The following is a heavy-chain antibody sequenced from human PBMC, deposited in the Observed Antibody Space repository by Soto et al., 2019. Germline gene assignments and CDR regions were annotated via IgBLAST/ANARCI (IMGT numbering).Heavy chain of an antibody. CDR1: GYTFTSYG. V-gene: IGHV1-18*01. D-gene: IGHD2-2*01. J-gene: IGHJ4*02. CDR2: ISAYNGNT. CDR3: ARDRCSSTSCYAVYYFDY. Sequence: QVPLVQSGAEVKKPGASVKVSCKASGYTFTSYGISWVRQAPGQGLEWMGWISAYNGNTNYAQKLQGRVTMTTDTSTSTAYMELRSLRPDHTAVYYCARDRCSSTSCYAVYYFDYWGQGTLVTVSS.